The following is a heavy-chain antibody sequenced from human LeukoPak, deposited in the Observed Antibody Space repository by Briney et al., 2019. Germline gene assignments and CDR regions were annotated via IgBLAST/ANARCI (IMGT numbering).Heavy chain of an antibody. V-gene: IGHV3-66*01. Sequence: GGSLRLSCAASGFTVTGNYMTWVRQAPGKGLEWGSVIYSVISTYYADSVKGRFTISRDNSKNTLYLQMNSLRAEDTAVYYCARVTDYGSGSYCLDYWGQGTLVTVSS. CDR1: GFTVTGNY. CDR3: ARVTDYGSGSYCLDY. D-gene: IGHD3-10*01. CDR2: IYSVIST. J-gene: IGHJ4*02.